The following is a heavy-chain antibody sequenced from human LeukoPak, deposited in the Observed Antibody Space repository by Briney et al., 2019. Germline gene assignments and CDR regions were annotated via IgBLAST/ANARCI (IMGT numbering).Heavy chain of an antibody. CDR2: IYYSGST. CDR3: AREVVRGVITNNWFDP. CDR1: GGSLSSGGYY. D-gene: IGHD3-10*01. Sequence: SQTLSLTCTVSGGSLSSGGYYWGWLRQHPGKGLEWIGYIYYSGSTYYNPSLKSRVTISVDTSKNQFSLKLSSVTAADTAVYYCAREVVRGVITNNWFDPWGQGTLVTVSS. V-gene: IGHV4-31*03. J-gene: IGHJ5*02.